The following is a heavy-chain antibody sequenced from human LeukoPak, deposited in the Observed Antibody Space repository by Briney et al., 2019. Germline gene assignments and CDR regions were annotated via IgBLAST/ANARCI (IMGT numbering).Heavy chain of an antibody. V-gene: IGHV3-21*01. CDR1: GFTFSSYS. CDR2: ISSSSSYI. Sequence: GGSLRLSCAASGFTFSSYSMNWVRQAPGKGLEWVSSISSSSSYIYYADSVKGRFTISRDNAKNSLYLQMKSLRAEDTAVYYRARVYCSSTSCYYFDYWGQGTLVTVSS. CDR3: ARVYCSSTSCYYFDY. J-gene: IGHJ4*02. D-gene: IGHD2-2*01.